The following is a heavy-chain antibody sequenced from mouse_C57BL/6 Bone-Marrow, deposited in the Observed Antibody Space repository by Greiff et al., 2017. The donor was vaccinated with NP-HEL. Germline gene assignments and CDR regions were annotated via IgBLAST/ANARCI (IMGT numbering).Heavy chain of an antibody. CDR2: ISNGGGST. CDR1: GFTFSDYY. CDR3: ATLYDY. J-gene: IGHJ4*01. Sequence: EVKLVESGGGLVQPGGSLKLSCAASGFTFSDYYMYWVRQTPEKRLEWVAYISNGGGSTYYPDTVKGRFTISRDNAKNTLYLQMSRLKSEDTAMYYCATLYDYWGQGTSVTVSS. D-gene: IGHD2-12*01. V-gene: IGHV5-12*01.